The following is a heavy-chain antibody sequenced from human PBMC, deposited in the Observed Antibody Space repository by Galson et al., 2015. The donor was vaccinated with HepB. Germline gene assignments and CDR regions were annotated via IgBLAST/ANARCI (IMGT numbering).Heavy chain of an antibody. J-gene: IGHJ6*02. CDR3: AKVGQPLVRGLYYYYGMDV. V-gene: IGHV3-23*01. D-gene: IGHD6-13*01. Sequence: SLRLSCAASGFSFSGYAMSWVRQAPGKGLEWVSAISSSGANTYYADSVKGRFAISRDNSKHTLYLQVNSLRAEDPAVYYCAKVGQPLVRGLYYYYGMDVWGQGTTVTVSS. CDR1: GFSFSGYA. CDR2: ISSSGANT.